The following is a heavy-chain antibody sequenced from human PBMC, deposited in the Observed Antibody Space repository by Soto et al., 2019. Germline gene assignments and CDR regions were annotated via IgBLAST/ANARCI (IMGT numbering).Heavy chain of an antibody. CDR2: ISAYNGNT. CDR1: GYTFTSYG. Sequence: QVQLVQSGAEVKKPGASVKVSCKASGYTFTSYGISWVRQAPGQGLEWMGWISAYNGNTNYAQKLQGRVTMTTDTSTSTAYMELRSPRSDDTAVYYCARDRDYDSSGSHWFDPWGQGTLVTVSS. D-gene: IGHD3-22*01. V-gene: IGHV1-18*04. J-gene: IGHJ5*02. CDR3: ARDRDYDSSGSHWFDP.